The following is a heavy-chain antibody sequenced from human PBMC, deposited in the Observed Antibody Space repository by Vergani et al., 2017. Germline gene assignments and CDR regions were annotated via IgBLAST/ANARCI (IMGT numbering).Heavy chain of an antibody. Sequence: EVQLVESGGGLVQPGGSLRLSCAASGFTFSSYSMNWVRQAPGKGLEWVSYISSSSSTIYYADSVKGRFTISRENAKNSLYLQMNSLRAEDTAVYYCARAELLGYYYYYMDVWGKGTTVTVSS. D-gene: IGHD1-26*01. J-gene: IGHJ6*03. CDR1: GFTFSSYS. CDR2: ISSSSSTI. CDR3: ARAELLGYYYYYMDV. V-gene: IGHV3-48*01.